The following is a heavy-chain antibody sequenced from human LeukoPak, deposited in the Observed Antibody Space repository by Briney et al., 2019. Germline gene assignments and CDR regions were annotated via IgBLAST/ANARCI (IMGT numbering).Heavy chain of an antibody. CDR2: VRQEGVEK. D-gene: IGHD2-8*01. J-gene: IGHJ4*02. Sequence: GGSLGLSCAASGFTFSHNWMSWVRQAPGKGLEWLATVRQEGVEKYYVDSVKGRFTISRDNAKNLVYLQMNSLKTEDTAVYYCADPGVGFWGQGILVTVSS. CDR1: GFTFSHNW. CDR3: ADPGVGF. V-gene: IGHV3-7*01.